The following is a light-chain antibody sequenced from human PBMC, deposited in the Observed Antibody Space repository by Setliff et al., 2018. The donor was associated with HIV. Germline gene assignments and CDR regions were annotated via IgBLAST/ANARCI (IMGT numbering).Light chain of an antibody. CDR2: GAS. V-gene: IGKV3-20*01. Sequence: EIVLTQSPGTLSFSPRERATLSCRASQSVSSTSLAWYQQKPGQAPRLLIYGASSRATGIPDRFSVSGSGTDFTLTISRLEPEDFAVYYCQQYGSSPYTFGQGTKVDIK. CDR1: QSVSSTS. CDR3: QQYGSSPYT. J-gene: IGKJ2*01.